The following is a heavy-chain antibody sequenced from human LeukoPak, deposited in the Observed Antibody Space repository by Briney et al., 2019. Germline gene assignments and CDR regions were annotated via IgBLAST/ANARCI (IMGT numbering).Heavy chain of an antibody. J-gene: IGHJ6*03. CDR1: HYSISSGYS. D-gene: IGHD6-19*01. V-gene: IGHV4-38-2*01. CDR3: ARGSPVAGTYGPKRGPYYYMDV. Sequence: SETLSLTCAVSHYSISSGYSWGWIRQPPEKGLEWIGSIYHSGSASYNPSLKSRVTMSVDASKNQFSLRLSSVTAADTAVYYCARGSPVAGTYGPKRGPYYYMDVWGKGTTVTVSS. CDR2: IYHSGSA.